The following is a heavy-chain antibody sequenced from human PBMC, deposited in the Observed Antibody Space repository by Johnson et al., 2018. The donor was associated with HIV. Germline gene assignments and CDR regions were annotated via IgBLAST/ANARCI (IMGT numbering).Heavy chain of an antibody. D-gene: IGHD3-22*01. CDR2: IGSGCTI. CDR3: ARDRGYWDAFDI. V-gene: IGHV3-11*04. CDR1: GFNFSDYY. Sequence: QVQLVESGGGLVKPGGSLRLSCVSSGFNFSDYYMRWIRQAPGQGLEWLSYIGSGCTIYYADSVKGRFSISRDNAKNSLYLQMNSLRAEDTAVYYCARDRGYWDAFDIWGQGTMVIVSS. J-gene: IGHJ3*02.